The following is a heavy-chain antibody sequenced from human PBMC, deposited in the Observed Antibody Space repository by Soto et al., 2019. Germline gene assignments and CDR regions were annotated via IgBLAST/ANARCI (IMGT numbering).Heavy chain of an antibody. D-gene: IGHD3-3*01. V-gene: IGHV1-24*01. Sequence: GASVKVSCKVSGYTLTELSMRWVRQAPGKGLEWMGGFDPEDGETIYAQKFQGRVTMTEDTSTDTAYMELSSLRSEDTAVYYCATDLIFGNYDFWYGMDVWGQGTTVTVSS. CDR1: GYTLTELS. J-gene: IGHJ6*02. CDR3: ATDLIFGNYDFWYGMDV. CDR2: FDPEDGET.